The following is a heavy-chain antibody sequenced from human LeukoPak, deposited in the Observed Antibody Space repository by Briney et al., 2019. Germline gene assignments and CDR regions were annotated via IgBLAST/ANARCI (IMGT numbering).Heavy chain of an antibody. V-gene: IGHV3-7*01. Sequence: GGSLRLSCAASGFTFSSYGMHWVRQAPGKGLEWVANIKEDGSEKYYEDSVKGRFTISRDNAKNSLYLEMNSLRVEDTAVYYCARDSSGYQWGQGTLVTVSS. J-gene: IGHJ4*02. CDR3: ARDSSGYQ. CDR1: GFTFSSYG. D-gene: IGHD3-22*01. CDR2: IKEDGSEK.